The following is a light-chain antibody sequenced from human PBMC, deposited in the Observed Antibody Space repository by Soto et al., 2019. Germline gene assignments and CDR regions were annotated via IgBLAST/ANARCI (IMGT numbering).Light chain of an antibody. Sequence: QSVLTQPASVSGSPGQSITVSCTGTRSDIGDYDYVSWFQQHPGKAPKLMIYEVSNRPSGVSNRFSGSKSGNTASLTISGLQAEDEAEYYCSSYTNSSTVFGGGTKLTVL. CDR3: SSYTNSSTV. J-gene: IGLJ3*02. V-gene: IGLV2-14*01. CDR2: EVS. CDR1: RSDIGDYDY.